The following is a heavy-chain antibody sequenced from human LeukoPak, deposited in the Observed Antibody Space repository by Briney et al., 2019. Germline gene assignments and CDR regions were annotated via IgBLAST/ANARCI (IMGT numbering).Heavy chain of an antibody. V-gene: IGHV4-31*03. CDR3: AREGPGMEYCSGTSCLIHGMDV. CDR1: GGSISSGGYY. Sequence: SETLSLTCTVSGGSISSGGYYWSWIRQHPGKGLEWIGYIYYSGSTYYNPSLKSRVTISVDTSKNQFSLKLSSVTAADTAVYYCAREGPGMEYCSGTSCLIHGMDVWGQGTTVTVSS. D-gene: IGHD2-2*01. J-gene: IGHJ6*02. CDR2: IYYSGST.